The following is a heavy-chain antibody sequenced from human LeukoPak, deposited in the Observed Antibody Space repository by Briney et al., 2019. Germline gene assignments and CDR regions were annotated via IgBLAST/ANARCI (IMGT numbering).Heavy chain of an antibody. D-gene: IGHD2-15*01. CDR3: ASGCSGGSCYSHDYGGNSGDY. Sequence: GGSLRLSCAASGFTVSSNYMSWVRQAPGKGLECVSVMYSGGSTYYADSVKGRLTISRDNSKNTLYLQMNSLRAEDTAAYYCASGCSGGSCYSHDYGGNSGDYWGQGTLVTVSS. CDR1: GFTVSSNY. CDR2: MYSGGST. J-gene: IGHJ4*02. V-gene: IGHV3-66*01.